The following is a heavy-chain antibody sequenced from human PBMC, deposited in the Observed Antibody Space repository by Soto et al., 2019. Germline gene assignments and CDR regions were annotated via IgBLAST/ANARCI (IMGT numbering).Heavy chain of an antibody. D-gene: IGHD6-19*01. CDR1: GFTFSSYS. CDR2: ISSSSSTI. V-gene: IGHV3-48*02. Sequence: PGGPLRLSCAASGFTFSSYSMNWVRQAPGKGLEWVSYISSSSSTIYYADSVKGRFTISRDNAKNSLYLQMNSLRDEDTAVYYCARDPRTYSSGWWDYWGQGTLVTVSS. J-gene: IGHJ4*02. CDR3: ARDPRTYSSGWWDY.